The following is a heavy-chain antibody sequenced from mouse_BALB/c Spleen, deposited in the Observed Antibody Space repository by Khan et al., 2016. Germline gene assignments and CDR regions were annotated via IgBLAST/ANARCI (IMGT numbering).Heavy chain of an antibody. J-gene: IGHJ2*01. Sequence: EVELVESGPGLVKPSQSLSFTCTVTGYSITSGYGRNWIRQLPGNKLEWVGYISYSGSTNYNPNLKSQTSITADTSKNQAFLQLKSVTTEDTATYYCARTARIKYWGQGTTLTVSS. V-gene: IGHV3-2*02. D-gene: IGHD1-2*01. CDR1: GYSITSGYG. CDR2: ISYSGST. CDR3: ARTARIKY.